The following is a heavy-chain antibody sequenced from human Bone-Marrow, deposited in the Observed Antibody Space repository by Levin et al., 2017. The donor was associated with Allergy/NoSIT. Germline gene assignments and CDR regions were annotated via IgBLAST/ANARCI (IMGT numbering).Heavy chain of an antibody. J-gene: IGHJ3*02. D-gene: IGHD5-18*01. CDR3: ARDSEEPRGYSYADAFDI. CDR2: ISYDGSNI. V-gene: IGHV3-30*03. CDR1: GLTFSIYG. Sequence: LSLTCAASGLTFSIYGMHWVRLAPGKGLEWVAVISYDGSNIYYAASVKGRFTISRDNSKNTLYLQMNSLRAEDTAVYYCARDSEEPRGYSYADAFDIWGQGTMVTVSS.